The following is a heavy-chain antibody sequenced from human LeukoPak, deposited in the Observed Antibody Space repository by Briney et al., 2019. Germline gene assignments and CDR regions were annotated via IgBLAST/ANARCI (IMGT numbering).Heavy chain of an antibody. D-gene: IGHD2-2*01. Sequence: AASVKVSCKASGYIFTSYGVTWVRQAPGQGLEWMGWISAYNGNTNYAQKLQGRVTMTTDTSTSTAYMELRSLRSDDTAVYYCARGGGQYQLPSFDYWGQGTLVTVSS. V-gene: IGHV1-18*04. CDR2: ISAYNGNT. CDR3: ARGGGQYQLPSFDY. CDR1: GYIFTSYG. J-gene: IGHJ4*02.